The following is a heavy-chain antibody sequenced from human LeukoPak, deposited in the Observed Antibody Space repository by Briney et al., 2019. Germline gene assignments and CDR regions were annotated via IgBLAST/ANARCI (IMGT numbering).Heavy chain of an antibody. J-gene: IGHJ4*02. Sequence: SETLSLTCAVSDYSISSGYYWGWIRQPPGKGLEWIGSIYHSGSTYYNPSLKSRVTISVDTSKNQFSLKLSSVTAADTAVYYCARVPIVVVTAISASFDYWGQGTLVTVSS. D-gene: IGHD2-21*02. CDR1: DYSISSGYY. CDR2: IYHSGST. CDR3: ARVPIVVVTAISASFDY. V-gene: IGHV4-38-2*01.